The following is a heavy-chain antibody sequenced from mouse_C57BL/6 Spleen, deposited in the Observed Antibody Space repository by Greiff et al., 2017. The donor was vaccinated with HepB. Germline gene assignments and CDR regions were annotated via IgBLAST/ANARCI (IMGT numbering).Heavy chain of an antibody. CDR1: GFTFSSYA. CDR2: ISDDGSYT. J-gene: IGHJ3*01. CDR3: ARDSNYKAWFAY. Sequence: EVKLVESGGGLVKPGGSLKLSCAASGFTFSSYAMSWVRQTPEKRLEWVATISDDGSYTYYPDNVKGRFTISRDNAKNNLYLQMSHLKSEDTAMYYCARDSNYKAWFAYWGQGTLVTVSA. D-gene: IGHD2-5*01. V-gene: IGHV5-4*01.